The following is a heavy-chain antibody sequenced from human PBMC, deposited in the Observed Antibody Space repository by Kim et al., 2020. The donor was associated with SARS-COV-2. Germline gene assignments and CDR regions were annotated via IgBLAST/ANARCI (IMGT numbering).Heavy chain of an antibody. V-gene: IGHV3-23*01. CDR3: AKRPFAGGTFSYYFDY. Sequence: GGSLRLSCAASGFTFSSYGMHWVRQAPGKGLEWVSATTGNGGRTYYADSVRGRFTISRDNSRNTLYLQMYSLRAEDTAVYYCAKRPFAGGTFSYYFDYWG. D-gene: IGHD3-16*01. CDR1: GFTFSSYG. CDR2: TTGNGGRT. J-gene: IGHJ4*01.